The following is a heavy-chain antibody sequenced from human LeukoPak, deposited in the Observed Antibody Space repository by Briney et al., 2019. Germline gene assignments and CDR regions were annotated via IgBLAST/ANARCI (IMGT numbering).Heavy chain of an antibody. CDR3: AKDLGSVIVPPYFDY. V-gene: IGHV3-23*01. D-gene: IGHD6-6*01. CDR2: ISGSGGST. J-gene: IGHJ4*02. CDR1: GFTFSSYA. Sequence: PGGSLRLSCAASGFTFSSYAMSWVRQAPGKGLEWVSAISGSGGSTYYADSVKGRFTISRDNSKNTLYLQMNSLRAEDTAVYYCAKDLGSVIVPPYFDYWGQGTLVTVSS.